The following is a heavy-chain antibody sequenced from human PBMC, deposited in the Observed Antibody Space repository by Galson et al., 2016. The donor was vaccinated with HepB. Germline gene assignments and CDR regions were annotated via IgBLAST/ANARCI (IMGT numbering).Heavy chain of an antibody. CDR3: ARDRARGDYNSGWGGMDV. Sequence: SVKVSCKASGYTFTKYYVKWVRQAPGQGLEWVGIINPSGGSTSYAQKFQGRVTMTRDTSTSTLYMELSSLRSEDTAVYYCARDRARGDYNSGWGGMDVWGQGSTVTVSS. V-gene: IGHV1-46*01. CDR1: GYTFTKYY. CDR2: INPSGGST. D-gene: IGHD5-12*01. J-gene: IGHJ6*02.